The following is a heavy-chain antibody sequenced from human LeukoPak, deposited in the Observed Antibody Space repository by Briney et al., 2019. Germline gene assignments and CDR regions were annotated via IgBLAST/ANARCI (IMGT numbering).Heavy chain of an antibody. CDR3: ARDEGWIQVWLLLDY. Sequence: PGGSLRLSCAASGFTFSRSGMHWVRQAPGKGLEWVAVMSYDGSDKYYADSVKGRFTISRDNSKNTLYLQMNNLRAEDTAVYYCARDEGWIQVWLLLDYWGQGTLVTVSS. J-gene: IGHJ4*02. CDR2: MSYDGSDK. D-gene: IGHD5-18*01. CDR1: GFTFSRSG. V-gene: IGHV3-30*03.